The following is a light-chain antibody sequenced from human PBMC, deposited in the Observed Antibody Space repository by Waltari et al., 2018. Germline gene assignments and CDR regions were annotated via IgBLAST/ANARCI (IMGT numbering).Light chain of an antibody. Sequence: EIVMTQSPLSLPVTPGQPASISCRSNQSLLHSNGYNYLDWYLQKPGQSPQLLIYLGSNRASGVPDRFSGSGSGTDFTLKISRLEAEDIGVFYCMQALQTPITFGQGTKLEI. CDR1: QSLLHSNGYNY. V-gene: IGKV2-28*01. J-gene: IGKJ2*01. CDR2: LGS. CDR3: MQALQTPIT.